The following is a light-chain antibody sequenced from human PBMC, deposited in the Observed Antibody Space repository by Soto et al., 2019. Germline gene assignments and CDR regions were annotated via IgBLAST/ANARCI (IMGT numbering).Light chain of an antibody. CDR3: QQYAGSPRT. CDR2: SAS. V-gene: IGKV3-20*01. J-gene: IGKJ1*01. CDR1: QNLGTLY. Sequence: EIVLTQSPGTRSLSPGERGTLSCRASQNLGTLYLAWFQQKSGQAPRLLIYSASRRATGIPDRFTGSGSGTDLTLTINRVEPEDFAVYFCQQYAGSPRTFGQGTKV.